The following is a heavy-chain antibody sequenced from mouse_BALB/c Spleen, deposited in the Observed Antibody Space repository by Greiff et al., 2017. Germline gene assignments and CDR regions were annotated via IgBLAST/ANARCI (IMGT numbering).Heavy chain of an antibody. CDR2: IDPSDSET. V-gene: IGHV1-69*02. J-gene: IGHJ2*01. CDR3: ARRWGDY. D-gene: IGHD2-3*01. Sequence: QVKLQQPGAELVKPGAPVKLSCKASGYTFTSYWMNWVKQRPGRGLEWIGRIDPSDSETHYNQKFKDKATLTVDKSSSTAYIQLSSLTSEDSAVYYCARRWGDYWGQGTTLTVSS. CDR1: GYTFTSYW.